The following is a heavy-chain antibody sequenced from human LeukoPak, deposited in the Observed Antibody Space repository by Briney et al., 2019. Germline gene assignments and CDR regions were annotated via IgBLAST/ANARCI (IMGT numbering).Heavy chain of an antibody. CDR3: ARGLGVKYDFWSGYSVDP. CDR1: GYTFTGYY. Sequence: GASVKVSCKASGYTFTGYYMHWVRQAPGQGLEWMGRINPNSGGTNYAQKFQGRVTMTRDTSISTAYMELSRLRSDDTAEYYCARGLGVKYDFWSGYSVDPWGQGTLVTVSS. V-gene: IGHV1-2*06. CDR2: INPNSGGT. D-gene: IGHD3-3*01. J-gene: IGHJ5*02.